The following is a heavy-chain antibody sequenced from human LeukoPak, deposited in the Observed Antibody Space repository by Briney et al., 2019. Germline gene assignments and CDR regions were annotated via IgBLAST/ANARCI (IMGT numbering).Heavy chain of an antibody. Sequence: SGGSLRLSCAASGFTFSNFAMSWVRQAPGKGLEWVSAITSTGSSTYYADSVKGRFIISRDNSKNTLYLQMNSLRAEDTAVYYCAAKASGWHFPFDYWGQGTLVTVSS. V-gene: IGHV3-23*01. CDR2: ITSTGSST. J-gene: IGHJ4*02. D-gene: IGHD6-19*01. CDR3: AAKASGWHFPFDY. CDR1: GFTFSNFA.